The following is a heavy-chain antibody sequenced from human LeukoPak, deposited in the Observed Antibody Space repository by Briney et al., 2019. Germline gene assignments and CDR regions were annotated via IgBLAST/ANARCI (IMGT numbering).Heavy chain of an antibody. Sequence: SETLSLTCTVSGGSISSSSYYWGWIRQPPGKGLEWIGSIYYSGSTYYNPSLKSRVTISVDTSKNQFSLKLSSVTAADTAVYYCARAPSYDFWSGYYFDYWGQGTLVTVSS. D-gene: IGHD3-3*01. CDR2: IYYSGST. V-gene: IGHV4-39*01. CDR1: GGSISSSSYY. CDR3: ARAPSYDFWSGYYFDY. J-gene: IGHJ4*02.